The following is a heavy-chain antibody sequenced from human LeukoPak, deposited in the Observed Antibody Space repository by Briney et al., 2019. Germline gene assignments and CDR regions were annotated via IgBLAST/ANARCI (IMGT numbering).Heavy chain of an antibody. J-gene: IGHJ4*02. CDR2: INPNSGGT. D-gene: IGHD6-19*01. Sequence: ASVKVSCKASGYTFTGYYMHWVRQAPGQGLEWMGWINPNSGGTNYAQKFQGWVTMTRDTSISTAYMELSRLRSDDTAVYYCARLRIAVAGTGGYYFDYWGQGTLVTVSS. CDR3: ARLRIAVAGTGGYYFDY. CDR1: GYTFTGYY. V-gene: IGHV1-2*04.